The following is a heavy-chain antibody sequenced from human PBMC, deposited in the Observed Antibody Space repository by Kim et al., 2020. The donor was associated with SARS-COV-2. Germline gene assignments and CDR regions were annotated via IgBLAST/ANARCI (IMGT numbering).Heavy chain of an antibody. V-gene: IGHV3-13*01. J-gene: IGHJ6*02. Sequence: YPGSVKGRFTISRENAKNSLYLQMNSLRAGDTAVYYSARSIFNYYYGMDVWGQGTTVTVSS. D-gene: IGHD3-3*02. CDR3: ARSIFNYYYGMDV.